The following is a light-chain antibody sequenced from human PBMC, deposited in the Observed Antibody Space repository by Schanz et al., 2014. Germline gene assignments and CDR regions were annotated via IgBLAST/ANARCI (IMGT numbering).Light chain of an antibody. CDR2: DVT. CDR3: CSYAGAYV. V-gene: IGLV2-8*01. J-gene: IGLJ1*01. CDR1: SSDVGGYNY. Sequence: QSALTQPPSASGSLGQSVTISCTGTSSDVGGYNYVSWYQQHPGKAPQLMIHDVTKRPSGVPDRFSGSKSGNTASLTISGLQAEDEADYFCCSYAGAYVFGTGTKLTVL.